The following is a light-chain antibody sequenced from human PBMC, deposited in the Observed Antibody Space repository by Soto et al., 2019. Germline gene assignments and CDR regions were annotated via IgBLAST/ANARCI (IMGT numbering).Light chain of an antibody. CDR3: QQYNNWPLLT. CDR1: QSVSGN. V-gene: IGKV3-15*01. J-gene: IGKJ3*01. Sequence: EIVMTQSPATLSVSPGERGTLSCRASQSVSGNLAWYQQKPGQAPRLLIYGASTRATGIPARFSGSGSGTEFTLTISSLQSEDCAVYDCQQYNNWPLLTFGPGTKVDIK. CDR2: GAS.